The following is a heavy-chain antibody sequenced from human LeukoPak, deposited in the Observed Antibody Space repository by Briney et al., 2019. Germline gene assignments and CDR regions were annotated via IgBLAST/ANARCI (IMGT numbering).Heavy chain of an antibody. CDR1: GFTFSNAW. CDR3: TTGLYYYDSSGYYVIDY. J-gene: IGHJ4*02. V-gene: IGHV3-15*01. CDR2: IKSKTDGGTT. Sequence: GGSLRLSCAVSGFTFSNAWMSWVRQAPGKGLEWVGRIKSKTDGGTTDYAAPVKGRFTISRDDSKNTLYLQMNSLKTEDTAVYYCTTGLYYYDSSGYYVIDYWGQGTLVTVSS. D-gene: IGHD3-22*01.